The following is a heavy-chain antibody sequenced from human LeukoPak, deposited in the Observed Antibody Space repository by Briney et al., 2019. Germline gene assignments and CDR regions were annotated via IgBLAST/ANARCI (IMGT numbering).Heavy chain of an antibody. J-gene: IGHJ5*02. Sequence: PSETLSLTCAVYGGSFSGYYWSWIRQPPGKGLEWIGSIYHSGSTYYNPSLKSRVTISVDTSKNQFSLKLSSVTAADTAVYYCARLPYYYGSGSFPWGQGTLVTVSS. V-gene: IGHV4-34*01. CDR1: GGSFSGYY. CDR2: IYHSGST. CDR3: ARLPYYYGSGSFP. D-gene: IGHD3-10*01.